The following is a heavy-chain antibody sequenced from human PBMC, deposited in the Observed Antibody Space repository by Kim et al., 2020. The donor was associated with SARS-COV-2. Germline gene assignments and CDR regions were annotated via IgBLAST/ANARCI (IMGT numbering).Heavy chain of an antibody. D-gene: IGHD3-3*01. CDR2: IYHSGST. Sequence: SETLSLTCAVSGGSISSGGYSWSWIRQPPGKGLEWIGYIYHSGSTYYNPSLKSRVTISVDRSKNQFSLKLSSVTAADTAVYYCARGDTIFGVATKDWGQGTLVTVSS. V-gene: IGHV4-30-2*01. J-gene: IGHJ4*02. CDR1: GGSISSGGYS. CDR3: ARGDTIFGVATKD.